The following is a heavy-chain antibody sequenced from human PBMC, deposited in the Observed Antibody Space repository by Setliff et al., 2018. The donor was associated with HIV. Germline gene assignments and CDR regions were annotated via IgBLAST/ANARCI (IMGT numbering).Heavy chain of an antibody. CDR3: ARLFIPNYFDP. J-gene: IGHJ5*02. D-gene: IGHD2-21*01. CDR1: GGSISSYY. V-gene: IGHV4-4*08. Sequence: SETLSLTCTVSGGSISSYYWSWIRQPPGKGLEWIGYIYTSGSTNYNPSLKSPVTISVDTSKNQFSLKLSSVTAADTAVYYCARLFIPNYFDPWGQGTLVTVSS. CDR2: IYTSGST.